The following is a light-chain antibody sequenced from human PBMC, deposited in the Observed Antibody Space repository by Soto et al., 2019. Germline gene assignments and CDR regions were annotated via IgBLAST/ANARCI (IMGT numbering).Light chain of an antibody. J-gene: IGKJ5*01. Sequence: DIQMSPSPSTLSASLRYRVTITFRSSQSISTWLAWFQQKPGKAPDLLIYDASSLESGVPSRFSGSGSGTDFTLTISSLQPEDFATYYCQQFNNYITFGQGTRLEIK. CDR3: QQFNNYIT. CDR2: DAS. CDR1: QSISTW. V-gene: IGKV1-5*01.